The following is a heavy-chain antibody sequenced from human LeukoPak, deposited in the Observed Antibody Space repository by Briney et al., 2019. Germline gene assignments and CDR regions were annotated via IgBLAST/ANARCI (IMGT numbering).Heavy chain of an antibody. CDR2: ISGSGGST. D-gene: IGHD3-22*01. V-gene: IGHV3-23*01. CDR1: GFTFSTYG. J-gene: IGHJ3*02. Sequence: GGSLRLSCAASGFTFSTYGMTWVRQAPGKGLEWVSSISGSGGSTYYADSVKGRFTISRDNSKNTLYLQMNSLRAEDTAVYYCAKDLDYDSSGYPGAFDIWGQGTMVTVSS. CDR3: AKDLDYDSSGYPGAFDI.